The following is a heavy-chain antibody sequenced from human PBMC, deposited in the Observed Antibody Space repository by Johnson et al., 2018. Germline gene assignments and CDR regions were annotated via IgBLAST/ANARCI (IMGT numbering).Heavy chain of an antibody. CDR1: GFTFSSYW. CDR2: INQDETKK. J-gene: IGHJ3*02. D-gene: IGHD7-27*01. Sequence: VQLVQSGGGLVQXGGSLRLSCAASGFTFSSYWMSWAHQAPGKGLEWVANINQDETKKYYVDSVNGRFTIARDNAKNSLYLQMNSQRAEDTAVYYCARPHWEDNIWGQGTMVTVSS. CDR3: ARPHWEDNI. V-gene: IGHV3-7*01.